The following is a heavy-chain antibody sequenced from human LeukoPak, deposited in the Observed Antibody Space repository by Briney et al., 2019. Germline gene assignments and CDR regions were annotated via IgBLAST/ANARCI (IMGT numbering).Heavy chain of an antibody. CDR3: ARAGCNGGSCYNH. J-gene: IGHJ5*02. D-gene: IGHD2-15*01. Sequence: ASVKVSCRASGYTFTTYGINWVRQAPGQGLEWMGRVNPNSGGTNYAQNFQDRVTMTRDTSISTAYMELSSLRSDDTAVYYCARAGCNGGSCYNHWGQGTLVTVSS. V-gene: IGHV1-2*06. CDR2: VNPNSGGT. CDR1: GYTFTTYG.